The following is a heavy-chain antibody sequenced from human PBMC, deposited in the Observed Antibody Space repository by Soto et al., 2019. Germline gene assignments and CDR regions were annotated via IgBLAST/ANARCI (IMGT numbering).Heavy chain of an antibody. CDR3: ARDHRYYGSGSYYEAVGWFDP. J-gene: IGHJ5*02. Sequence: QVQLVQSGAEVKKPGASVKVSCKASGYTFTSYGISWVRQAPGQGLEWMGWISAYNGNTNYAQKLRGRVTMTTDTSTSTAYMELRSLRSDDTAVYYCARDHRYYGSGSYYEAVGWFDPWGQGTLVTVSS. V-gene: IGHV1-18*01. CDR1: GYTFTSYG. D-gene: IGHD3-10*01. CDR2: ISAYNGNT.